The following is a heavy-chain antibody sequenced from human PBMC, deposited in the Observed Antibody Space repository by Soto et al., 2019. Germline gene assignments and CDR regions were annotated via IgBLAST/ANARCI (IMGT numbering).Heavy chain of an antibody. Sequence: SETLSLTCTVSGGSISSYHWSWIRQPPGQGLEWIGYIYYSGSTKYNPSLKSRVTMSVDKSKNQLSLRLKSVTAADTAVYWCARDYYYDNSRNPGAYYYGMDVWGQGTTVTVSS. CDR2: IYYSGST. D-gene: IGHD3-22*01. V-gene: IGHV4-59*01. CDR1: GGSISSYH. J-gene: IGHJ6*02. CDR3: ARDYYYDNSRNPGAYYYGMDV.